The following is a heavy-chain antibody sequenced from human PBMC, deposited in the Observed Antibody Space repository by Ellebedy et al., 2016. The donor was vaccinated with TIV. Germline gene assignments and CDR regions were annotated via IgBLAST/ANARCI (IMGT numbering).Heavy chain of an antibody. CDR3: AKVGTSGDRYSSNWFLDY. J-gene: IGHJ4*02. D-gene: IGHD6-13*01. CDR2: ISGGGGAT. Sequence: GESLKISCAASGFTFRNYAMSWVRQAPGKGLEWVSVISGGGGATYYADSVKGRFTISSDSSKNMVFRLMNSLRAEDTAVYYCAKVGTSGDRYSSNWFLDYWGQGTLATVSS. V-gene: IGHV3-23*01. CDR1: GFTFRNYA.